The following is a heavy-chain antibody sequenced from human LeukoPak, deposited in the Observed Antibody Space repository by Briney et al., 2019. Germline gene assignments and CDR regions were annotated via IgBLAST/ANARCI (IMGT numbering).Heavy chain of an antibody. CDR1: GYTFTSYA. V-gene: IGHV7-4-1*02. CDR2: INTNTGNP. CDR3: ARDNPPGRLIAAAGTGFDY. Sequence: GASVKVSCKASGYTFTSYAMNWARQAPGQGLEWMGWINTNTGNPTYAQGFTGRFVFSLDTSVSTAYLQISSLKAKDTAVYYCARDNPPGRLIAAAGTGFDYWGQGTLVTVSS. D-gene: IGHD6-13*01. J-gene: IGHJ4*02.